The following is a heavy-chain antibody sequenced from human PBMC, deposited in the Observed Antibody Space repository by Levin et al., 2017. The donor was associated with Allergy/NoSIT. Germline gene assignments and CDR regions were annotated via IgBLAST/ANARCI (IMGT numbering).Heavy chain of an antibody. CDR1: GFSFRDYT. Sequence: GASVKVSCAASGFSFRDYTMNWVRRAPGKGLEWVSSISSRSSDIYYADSVKGRFTISRDDAKNSLDLQMNSLRVDDTAVYYCARAELNWGQGTLVTVSS. J-gene: IGHJ4*02. V-gene: IGHV3-21*01. CDR2: ISSRSSDI. CDR3: ARAELN. D-gene: IGHD1-26*01.